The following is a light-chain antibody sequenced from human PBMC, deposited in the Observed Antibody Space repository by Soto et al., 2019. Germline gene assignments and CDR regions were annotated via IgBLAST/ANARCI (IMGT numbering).Light chain of an antibody. CDR3: SSYASSSTLA. Sequence: QSALTQPASVSGSPGQSITISCTGTSSDVGGYNYVSWYQQHPGKAPKLIIYEVSIRPSGVSNRFSGSKSGNTASLTISGLQAEDGADYYCSSYASSSTLAFGGGTKLTVL. J-gene: IGLJ2*01. V-gene: IGLV2-14*01. CDR2: EVS. CDR1: SSDVGGYNY.